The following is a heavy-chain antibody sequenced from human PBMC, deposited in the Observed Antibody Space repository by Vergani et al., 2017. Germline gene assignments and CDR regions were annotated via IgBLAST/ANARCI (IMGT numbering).Heavy chain of an antibody. CDR1: GFTFSSYS. V-gene: IGHV3-21*04. J-gene: IGHJ3*02. CDR3: ARSDQGDAFDI. D-gene: IGHD2-21*01. Sequence: EVQLVESGGGLVKPGGSLRLSCAASGFTFSSYSMNWVRQAPGKGLEWVSSISSSGSTIYYADSVKGRFTISRDNAKNSLYLQMNSLRAEDTAVYYCARSDQGDAFDIWGQGTMVTVSS. CDR2: ISSSGSTI.